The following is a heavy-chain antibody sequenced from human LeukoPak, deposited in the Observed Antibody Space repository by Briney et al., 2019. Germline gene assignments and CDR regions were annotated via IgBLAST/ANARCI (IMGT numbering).Heavy chain of an antibody. V-gene: IGHV3-23*01. CDR3: AKDSSTAQRTGIAAYYFDY. D-gene: IGHD6-25*01. J-gene: IGHJ4*02. CDR2: ISGSGGST. CDR1: GFTFSSYA. Sequence: GGSLRLSCAASGFTFSSYAMSWVRQAPGKGLEWVSAISGSGGSTYYADSVKGRFTISRDNSKNTLYLQMNSLRAEDTAVYYCAKDSSTAQRTGIAAYYFDYWGQGTLVTVSS.